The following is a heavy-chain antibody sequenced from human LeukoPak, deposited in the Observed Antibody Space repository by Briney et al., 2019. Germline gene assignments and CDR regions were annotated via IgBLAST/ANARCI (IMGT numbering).Heavy chain of an antibody. Sequence: SETLSLTCTVSGGSISSYYWSWIRQPPGKGLECIGYIYYSGSTNYNPSLKSRVTISVDTSKNQFSLKLSSVTAADTAVYYCARSFPGDYYDIHGPFDPWGQGTLVTVSS. V-gene: IGHV4-59*01. CDR1: GGSISSYY. D-gene: IGHD3-22*01. CDR3: ARSFPGDYYDIHGPFDP. J-gene: IGHJ5*02. CDR2: IYYSGST.